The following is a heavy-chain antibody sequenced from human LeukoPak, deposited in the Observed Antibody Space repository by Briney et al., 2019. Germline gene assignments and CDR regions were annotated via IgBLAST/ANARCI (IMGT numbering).Heavy chain of an antibody. CDR1: GYSFTTNW. CDR3: VRSRGYSYGYSYYFDY. CDR2: IYPGDSET. V-gene: IGHV5-51*01. J-gene: IGHJ4*02. D-gene: IGHD5-18*01. Sequence: GESLKISCKGSGYSFTTNWIGWVRQMPGKGLEWMGNIYPGDSETRYSPSFQGQVTISADKSITTAYLQWSSLTASDTAMYYCVRSRGYSYGYSYYFDYWGQGTLVTVSS.